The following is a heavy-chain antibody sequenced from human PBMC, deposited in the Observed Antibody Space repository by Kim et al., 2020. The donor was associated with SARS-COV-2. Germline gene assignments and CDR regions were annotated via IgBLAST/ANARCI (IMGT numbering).Heavy chain of an antibody. CDR3: ARGARDILTGYYMYYFDY. D-gene: IGHD3-9*01. J-gene: IGHJ4*02. V-gene: IGHV3-11*06. Sequence: KGRFTISRDNAKNSLYLQMNSLRAEDTAVYYCARGARDILTGYYMYYFDYWGQGTLVTVSS.